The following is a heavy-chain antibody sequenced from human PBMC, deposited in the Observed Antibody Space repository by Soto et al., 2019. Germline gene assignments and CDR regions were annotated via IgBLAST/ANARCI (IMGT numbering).Heavy chain of an antibody. V-gene: IGHV4-59*01. J-gene: IGHJ5*02. Sequence: SETLSLTCTSSGGSISTYYWSLIRQPPGKGLEWIGYIYYSGSTYYNPSLKSRVTMSVDTSRNQLLLQLNSVTAADTAVYYCARESAGSHKNNWFDPWGQGTPVTVS. D-gene: IGHD3-10*01. CDR3: ARESAGSHKNNWFDP. CDR1: GGSISTYY. CDR2: IYYSGST.